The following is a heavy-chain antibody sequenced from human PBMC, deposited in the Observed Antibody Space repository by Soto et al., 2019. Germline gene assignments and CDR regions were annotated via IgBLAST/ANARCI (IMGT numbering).Heavy chain of an antibody. D-gene: IGHD2-8*02. CDR3: ATYSDCTGGGCSANPDH. CDR1: GFTFSGYW. V-gene: IGHV3-7*01. Sequence: DVHLVESGGGLVQPGGSLRLSCVASGFTFSGYWMSWVRQAPGKGLEWVATIKTDGGEEYYVDSVRGRFTISRDNARDSLFLQMNGLRVEDTAIYYCATYSDCTGGGCSANPDHWGQGTVVTVSS. CDR2: IKTDGGEE. J-gene: IGHJ4*02.